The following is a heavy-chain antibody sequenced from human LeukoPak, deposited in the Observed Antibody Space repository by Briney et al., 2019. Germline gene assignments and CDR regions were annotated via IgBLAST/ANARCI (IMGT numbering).Heavy chain of an antibody. V-gene: IGHV4-31*03. D-gene: IGHD6-13*01. Sequence: PSQTLSLTCTVSGGSISSDGYCWSWVRQHPGKGLEWIGYIYYSGSTYYNPSLKSRVIISVDTSKNQFSLKLTAVTAADTAVYYCARTEGRSWLNFDYWGQGTLVTASS. CDR3: ARTEGRSWLNFDY. CDR1: GGSISSDGYC. CDR2: IYYSGST. J-gene: IGHJ4*02.